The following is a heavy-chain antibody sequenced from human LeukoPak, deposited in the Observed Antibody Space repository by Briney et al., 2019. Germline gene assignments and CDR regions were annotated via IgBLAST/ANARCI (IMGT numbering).Heavy chain of an antibody. V-gene: IGHV4-39*07. CDR2: IYYSGST. Sequence: SETLSLTCTVSGGSISSSSYYWGWIRQPPGKGLEWIGSIYYSGSTYYNPSLKSRVTISVDTSKNQFSLKLSSVTAADTAVYYCARDAVVPASLLDYWGQGTLVTVSS. CDR3: ARDAVVPASLLDY. J-gene: IGHJ4*02. D-gene: IGHD2-2*01. CDR1: GGSISSSSYY.